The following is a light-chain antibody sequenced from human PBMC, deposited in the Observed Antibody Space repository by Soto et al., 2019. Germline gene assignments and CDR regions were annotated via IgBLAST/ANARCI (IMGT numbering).Light chain of an antibody. CDR1: RSDVGAYNY. V-gene: IGLV2-14*01. Sequence: QPVLAQPASVSGSPGNSIAISCTGTRSDVGAYNYVSWYQQHPGKAPKLMISEVTNRPSGVSDRFSGSKSGNTASLTISGLQAEDEADYYCSSFTSSFTFVFGTGTKVTVL. J-gene: IGLJ1*01. CDR2: EVT. CDR3: SSFTSSFTFV.